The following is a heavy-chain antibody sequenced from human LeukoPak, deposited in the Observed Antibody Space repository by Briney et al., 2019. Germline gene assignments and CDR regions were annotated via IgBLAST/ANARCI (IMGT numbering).Heavy chain of an antibody. CDR2: IYTSGST. D-gene: IGHD6-19*01. V-gene: IGHV4-61*02. CDR1: GGSTSSGSYY. Sequence: SETLSLTCTVAGGSTSSGSYYWSWIRQPAGKGQEWIGRIYTSGSTNYNPSLKSRVTISVDTSKNQFYLKLSSVTAADTAVYYCARQWLGQRAFDIWGQGTMVTVSS. J-gene: IGHJ3*02. CDR3: ARQWLGQRAFDI.